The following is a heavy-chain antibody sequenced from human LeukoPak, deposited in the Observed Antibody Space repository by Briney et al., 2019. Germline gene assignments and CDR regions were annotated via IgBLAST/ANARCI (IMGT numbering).Heavy chain of an antibody. CDR2: IYPGDYDT. Sequence: GEALKISYKGSGYSFTSYWIGWVRPMPGKALEWVGIIYPGDYDTRYRQSFQGQVTISAAKSITTVYLQWSSLKAADTAMYYCARLKYYYDSSGYSDYFGYWGQGTLVTVSS. D-gene: IGHD3-22*01. CDR1: GYSFTSYW. V-gene: IGHV5-51*01. CDR3: ARLKYYYDSSGYSDYFGY. J-gene: IGHJ4*02.